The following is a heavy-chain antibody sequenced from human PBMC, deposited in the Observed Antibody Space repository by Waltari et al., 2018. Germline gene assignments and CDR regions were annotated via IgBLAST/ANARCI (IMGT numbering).Heavy chain of an antibody. CDR1: GYSISSGYY. CDR2: IYHSGST. J-gene: IGHJ4*02. Sequence: QVQLQESGPGLVKPSETLSLTCAVSGYSISSGYYWGWIRQPPGKGLEWIGSIYHSGSTYYNPSLKSRVTISVDTSKNQFSLKLSSVTAADTAVYYCARGDCTNGVCYLYYWGQGTLVTVSS. CDR3: ARGDCTNGVCYLYY. D-gene: IGHD2-8*01. V-gene: IGHV4-38-2*01.